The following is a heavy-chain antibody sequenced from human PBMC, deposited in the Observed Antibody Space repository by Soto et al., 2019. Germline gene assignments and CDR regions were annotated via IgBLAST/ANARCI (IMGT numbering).Heavy chain of an antibody. CDR2: IRSDGSYI. CDR1: GLSFSNCG. J-gene: IGHJ5*02. Sequence: GGSLRLSCAASGLSFSNCGMNWVRQAPGKGLEWVSYIRSDGSYIRYADSVKGRFTISRDNAKNSLYLQMNSLRDEDTAVYYCATEKTRNNNWFDPWGQGILVTVSS. V-gene: IGHV3-48*02. CDR3: ATEKTRNNNWFDP.